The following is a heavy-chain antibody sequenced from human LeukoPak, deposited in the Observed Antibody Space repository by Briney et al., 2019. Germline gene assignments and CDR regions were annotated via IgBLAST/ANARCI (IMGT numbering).Heavy chain of an antibody. D-gene: IGHD3-10*01. CDR1: RYTFTSYD. Sequence: ASVKVSCKASRYTFTSYDINWVRQATGQGLEWMGWMNPNSGNTGYAQKFQGRVTMTRNTSISTAYMELSSLRSEDTAVYYCAREDRGVLIVDYWGQGTLVTVSS. CDR3: AREDRGVLIVDY. J-gene: IGHJ4*02. CDR2: MNPNSGNT. V-gene: IGHV1-8*01.